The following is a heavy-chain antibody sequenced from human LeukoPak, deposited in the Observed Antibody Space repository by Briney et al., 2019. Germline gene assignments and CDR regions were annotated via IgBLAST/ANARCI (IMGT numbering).Heavy chain of an antibody. CDR2: IYHSGST. V-gene: IGHV4-38-2*02. J-gene: IGHJ2*01. CDR1: GYSISSGYY. CDR3: ARRRWYFDL. Sequence: SETLSLTCTVSGYSISSGYYWGWIRPPPGKGLEWIGNIYHSGSTFYNPSLKSRVTISVDTSKNQFSLKLSSVTAADTAVYYCARRRWYFDLWGRGTLVTVSS.